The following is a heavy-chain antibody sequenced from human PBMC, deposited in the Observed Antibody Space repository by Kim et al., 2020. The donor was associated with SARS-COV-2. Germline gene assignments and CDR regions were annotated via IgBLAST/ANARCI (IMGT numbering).Heavy chain of an antibody. V-gene: IGHV3-21*01. CDR3: ARGPNVAAALDY. Sequence: YADSVKGRFTISRDNAKNSLYLQMNSLRAEDTAVYYCARGPNVAAALDYWGQGTLVTVSS. J-gene: IGHJ4*02. D-gene: IGHD6-13*01.